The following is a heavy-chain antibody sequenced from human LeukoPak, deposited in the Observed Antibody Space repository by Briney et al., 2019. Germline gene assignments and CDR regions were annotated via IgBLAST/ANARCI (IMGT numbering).Heavy chain of an antibody. V-gene: IGHV3-23*01. D-gene: IGHD4-11*01. J-gene: IGHJ4*02. CDR3: AKNRGNYYYFDY. CDR1: GFTFSSYA. Sequence: GGSLRLSCAASGFTFSSYAMSWVRQAPGKGLEWVSAISGSGDNTYYADAVKDRFTISRDKSKNTLYLQMNSLGAEDTAVYYCAKNRGNYYYFDYWGQGTLVTVSS. CDR2: ISGSGDNT.